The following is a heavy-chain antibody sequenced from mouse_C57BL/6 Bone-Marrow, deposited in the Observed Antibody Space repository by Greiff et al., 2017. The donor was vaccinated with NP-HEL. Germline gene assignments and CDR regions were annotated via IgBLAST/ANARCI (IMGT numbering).Heavy chain of an antibody. CDR1: GYSITSGYY. CDR2: ISYDGSN. V-gene: IGHV3-6*01. D-gene: IGHD1-1*01. CDR3: AREGLYYYGSSYFDY. Sequence: DVKLQESGPGLVKPSQSLSLTCSVTGYSITSGYYWNWIRQFPGNKLEWMGYISYDGSNNYNPSLKNRISITRDTSKNQFFLKLNSVTTEDTATYYCAREGLYYYGSSYFDYWGQGTTLTVSS. J-gene: IGHJ2*01.